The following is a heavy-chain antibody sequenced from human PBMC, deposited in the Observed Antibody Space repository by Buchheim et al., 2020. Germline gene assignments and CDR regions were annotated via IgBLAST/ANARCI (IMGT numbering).Heavy chain of an antibody. J-gene: IGHJ4*02. CDR1: GFTFSNAW. Sequence: EVQLVESGGGLVKPGGSLRLSCAASGFTFSNAWMSWVRQAPGKGLEWVGRIKSKTDGGKTEYAAPVKGRFTNSRDDSKNTLYLQMNSLKTEDTAVYYCTTAEYYYDSSGSDYWGQGTL. CDR2: IKSKTDGGKT. CDR3: TTAEYYYDSSGSDY. V-gene: IGHV3-15*01. D-gene: IGHD3-22*01.